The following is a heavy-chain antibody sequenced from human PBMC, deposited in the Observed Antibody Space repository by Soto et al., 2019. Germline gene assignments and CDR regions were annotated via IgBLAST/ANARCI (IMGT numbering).Heavy chain of an antibody. CDR1: GGSISSGDYY. CDR2: IYYSGST. J-gene: IGHJ4*02. Sequence: PSETLSLTCTVSGGSISSGDYYWSWIRQPPGKGLEWIGYIYYSGSTYYNPSLKSRVTISVDTSKNQFSLKLSSVTAADTAVYYCARDFWGYSSSGDPVQLFDYWGQGTLVTVSS. D-gene: IGHD6-6*01. V-gene: IGHV4-30-4*01. CDR3: ARDFWGYSSSGDPVQLFDY.